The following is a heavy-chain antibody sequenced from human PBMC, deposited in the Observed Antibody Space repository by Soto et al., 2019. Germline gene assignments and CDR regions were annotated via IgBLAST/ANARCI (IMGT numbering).Heavy chain of an antibody. Sequence: QVQLQESGPGLVKPSETLSLTCTVSGGSISPYYWSWIRQPPGKGLEWIGYIYYSGSTNSNPSLKSRVTISVNRSKNHFSLKLSSVTAADTAIYFCTRHPDTTMGWLHFENWGQGTLVTVSS. CDR2: IYYSGST. V-gene: IGHV4-59*08. CDR3: TRHPDTTMGWLHFEN. D-gene: IGHD5-18*01. J-gene: IGHJ4*02. CDR1: GGSISPYY.